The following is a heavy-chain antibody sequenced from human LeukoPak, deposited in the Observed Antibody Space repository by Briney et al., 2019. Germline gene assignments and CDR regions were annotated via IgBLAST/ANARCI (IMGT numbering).Heavy chain of an antibody. V-gene: IGHV1-46*01. CDR1: GYTFTSYY. J-gene: IGHJ4*02. CDR3: ARDYTGGSGYDLGGFDY. CDR2: INPSGGST. Sequence: ASVKVSCKASGYTFTSYYMHWVRQAPGQGLEWMGIINPSGGSTSYAQKFQGRVTMTRDTSTSTVYMELSSLRSEDTAVYYCARDYTGGSGYDLGGFDYWGQGTLVTVSS. D-gene: IGHD5-12*01.